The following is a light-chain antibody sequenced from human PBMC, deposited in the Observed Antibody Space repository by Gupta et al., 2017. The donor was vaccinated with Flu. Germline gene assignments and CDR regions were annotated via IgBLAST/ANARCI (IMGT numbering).Light chain of an antibody. CDR1: SSNIGSHP. CDR3: EAWDNSLKGV. V-gene: IGLV1-44*01. J-gene: IGLJ3*02. Sequence: HSLLTQPPSASGTPAQRVTISCSGSSSNIGSHPVYWYQQVPGTDPKLLIDTNKQRPPGVPDRGSGSKSGTSDSMAISGVQAEDDAYYDCEAWDNSLKGVFGGGTKLTVL. CDR2: TNK.